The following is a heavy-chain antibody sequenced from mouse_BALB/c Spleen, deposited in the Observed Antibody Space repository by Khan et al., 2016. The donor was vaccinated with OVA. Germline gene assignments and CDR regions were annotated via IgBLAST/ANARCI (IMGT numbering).Heavy chain of an antibody. CDR3: TRIYRSDLDY. Sequence: EVQLQQSGPELVRPGASVKISCKASGYSFTGYFMNWVMQSHGKSLEWIGRINPHIGETFYNQRFKDKATLTVDESSSTAHMERRSLASEDSAVYYCTRIYRSDLDYWGQGTTLTVSS. D-gene: IGHD1-1*01. V-gene: IGHV1-20*02. CDR2: INPHIGET. CDR1: GYSFTGYF. J-gene: IGHJ2*01.